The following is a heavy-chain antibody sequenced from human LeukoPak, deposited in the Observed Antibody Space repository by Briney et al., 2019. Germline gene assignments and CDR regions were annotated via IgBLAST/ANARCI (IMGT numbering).Heavy chain of an antibody. CDR3: VRALVGAAFDT. CDR2: ISGSRDFI. Sequence: PGGSLRLSCAASGFTFNVYAMHWVRQVPGKGPEWISSISGSRDFIYYADSVKGRFTISRDNAKNSLYLDMNSLRVADTAVYFCVRALVGAAFDTWGQGALVTVSS. V-gene: IGHV3-21*06. D-gene: IGHD1-26*01. CDR1: GFTFNVYA. J-gene: IGHJ4*02.